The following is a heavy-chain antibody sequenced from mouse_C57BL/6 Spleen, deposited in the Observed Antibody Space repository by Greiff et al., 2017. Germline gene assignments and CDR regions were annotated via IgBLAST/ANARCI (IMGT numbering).Heavy chain of an antibody. CDR1: GYTFTSYG. V-gene: IGHV1-81*01. J-gene: IGHJ2*01. Sequence: VQLQQSGAELARPGASVKLSCKASGYTFTSYGISWVKQRTGQGLEWIGEIYPRSGNTYYNEKFKGKATLTADKSSSTAYMELRSLTSEDSAVYFCARGPTGVATGGSDYWGQGTTLTVSS. CDR3: ARGPTGVATGGSDY. CDR2: IYPRSGNT. D-gene: IGHD1-1*01.